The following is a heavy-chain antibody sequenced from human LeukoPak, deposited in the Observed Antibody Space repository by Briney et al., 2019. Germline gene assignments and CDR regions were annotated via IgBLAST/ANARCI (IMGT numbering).Heavy chain of an antibody. CDR1: GFTLSSYE. D-gene: IGHD3-16*01. CDR3: AREYYAGRVDI. V-gene: IGHV3-48*03. CDR2: ISSSGSTI. Sequence: GGSLRLSCAASGFTLSSYEMNWVRQAPGKGLEWVSYISSSGSTIYYADSMKGRFTISRDNAKSSLYLQMNSLRAEDTAVYYCAREYYAGRVDIWGQGIMVTVSS. J-gene: IGHJ3*02.